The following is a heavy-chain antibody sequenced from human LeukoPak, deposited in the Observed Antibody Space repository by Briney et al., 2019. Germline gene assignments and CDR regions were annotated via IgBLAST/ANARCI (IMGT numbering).Heavy chain of an antibody. J-gene: IGHJ4*02. CDR1: GFTFSSYG. Sequence: PGGSLRLSCAGAGFTFSSYGMHWVRQAPGKGLEWVAVIWYDGSNKYYADSVKGRFTISRDNAKNSLYLQMNSLRAEDTAVYYCARDRGTGYWGQGTLVTVSS. CDR2: IWYDGSNK. D-gene: IGHD2-8*02. CDR3: ARDRGTGY. V-gene: IGHV3-33*01.